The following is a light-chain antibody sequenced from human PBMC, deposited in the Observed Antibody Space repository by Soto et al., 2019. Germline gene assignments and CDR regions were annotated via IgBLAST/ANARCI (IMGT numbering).Light chain of an antibody. V-gene: IGLV2-14*03. CDR3: SSYTSSCTRV. CDR2: EVS. CDR1: SSDVGAYDY. Sequence: QSVLTQPASVSGSPGQSITISCTGTSSDVGAYDYVSWYQQHPDKAPKLMIYEVSNRPSGVSNRFSGSKSVNTATLTISGLQADYEADYYCSSYTSSCTRVFGTMTEVTVL. J-gene: IGLJ1*01.